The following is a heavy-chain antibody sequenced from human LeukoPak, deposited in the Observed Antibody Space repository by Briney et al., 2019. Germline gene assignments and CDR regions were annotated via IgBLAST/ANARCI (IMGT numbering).Heavy chain of an antibody. Sequence: GGSLRLSCAASGFTFHNFAMSWVRQAPGKGLEWVSSISSSGEFTFYADSVKGRFTIFRDNSRYTLYLQMNSLRAEDAAMYYCVKDRPNYYESNGDYYKRDGDFWGQGTLITVSA. J-gene: IGHJ4*02. CDR3: VKDRPNYYESNGDYYKRDGDF. D-gene: IGHD3-22*01. V-gene: IGHV3-23*01. CDR1: GFTFHNFA. CDR2: ISSSGEFT.